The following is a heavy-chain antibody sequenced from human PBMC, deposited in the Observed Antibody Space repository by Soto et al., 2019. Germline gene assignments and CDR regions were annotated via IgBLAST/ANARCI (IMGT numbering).Heavy chain of an antibody. D-gene: IGHD6-19*01. Sequence: QMQLVQSGPEVKKPGTSVKVSCKASGFTFTSSAVQWVRQARGQRLEWIGWIVVGSGNTNYAQKFQERVTITRDMSTSTAYMELSSLRSEDTAVYYCAADGPIAVAGIGLDYWGQGTLVTVSS. CDR3: AADGPIAVAGIGLDY. V-gene: IGHV1-58*01. CDR2: IVVGSGNT. CDR1: GFTFTSSA. J-gene: IGHJ4*02.